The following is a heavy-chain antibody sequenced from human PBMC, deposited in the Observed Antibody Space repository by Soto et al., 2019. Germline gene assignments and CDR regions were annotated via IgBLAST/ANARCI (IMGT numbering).Heavy chain of an antibody. V-gene: IGHV4-30-2*01. CDR3: AFLDGYNRYFDL. J-gene: IGHJ2*01. CDR1: GGSLSTGGCS. Sequence: QVQLQESGSGLVKPSQTLSLTCAVSGGSLSTGGCSWSWVRLPPGRALEWIGYIFDTGKTYYSASLKSRVTMSVDRAQNQFSLRLESVTAADTAIYFCAFLDGYNRYFDLWGRGTLVTVSS. D-gene: IGHD5-12*01. CDR2: IFDTGKT.